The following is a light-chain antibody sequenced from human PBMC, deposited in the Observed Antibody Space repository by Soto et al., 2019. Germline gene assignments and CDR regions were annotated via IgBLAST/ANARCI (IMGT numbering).Light chain of an antibody. Sequence: TPSPVTPSVSAGDTATLPCRASQSISKNLSWYQQQPAPAPRLLMYDASNRATGITDRFSGSGAAAEFTLTISSRQSDDLAVYYCQQYNNWPRTFGQGTKVEVK. J-gene: IGKJ1*01. CDR2: DAS. CDR3: QQYNNWPRT. V-gene: IGKV3-15*01. CDR1: QSISKN.